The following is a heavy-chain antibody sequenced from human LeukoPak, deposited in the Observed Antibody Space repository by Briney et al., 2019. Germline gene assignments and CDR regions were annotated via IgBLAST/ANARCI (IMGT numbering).Heavy chain of an antibody. CDR3: ARGRSITLLRGVAMSDGFDI. CDR1: RFTFSTYS. Sequence: PGGSLSLLCATSRFTFSTYSINWLRQAPGKGLEWVSFIDTTTSYIYYGDSVKGRFTISRDNAKNSLYLQMHGLRAEDTAVYYCARGRSITLLRGVAMSDGFDIWGQGAMVTVSS. CDR2: IDTTTSYI. D-gene: IGHD3-10*01. V-gene: IGHV3-21*01. J-gene: IGHJ3*02.